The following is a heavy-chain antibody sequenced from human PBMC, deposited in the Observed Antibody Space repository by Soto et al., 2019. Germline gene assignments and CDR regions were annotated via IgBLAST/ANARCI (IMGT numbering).Heavy chain of an antibody. V-gene: IGHV5-51*01. CDR1: GFNFKNYA. D-gene: IGHD3-16*01. CDR3: ARVYVDFDY. CDR2: IYPADSDT. J-gene: IGHJ4*02. Sequence: GGSLRLSCAASGFNFKNYAMSWVRKMPGKGLEWMGIIYPADSDTKYSPSFQGQVTISVDKSINTAYLQWSSLNASDTGMYYCARVYVDFDYWGQGTPVTVSS.